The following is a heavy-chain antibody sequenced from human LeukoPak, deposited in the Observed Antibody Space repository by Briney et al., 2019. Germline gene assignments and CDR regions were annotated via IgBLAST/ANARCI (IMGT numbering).Heavy chain of an antibody. CDR2: IYYSRST. V-gene: IGHV4-59*01. CDR1: GGSISSYY. CDR3: ARDQTYYYYGMDV. J-gene: IGHJ6*02. Sequence: NSSETLSLTCTVSGGSISSYYWSWIRQPPGKGLEWIGYIYYSRSTNYNPSLKSRVTISVDTSKNQFSLKLSSVTAADTAVYYCARDQTYYYYGMDVWGQGTTVTVSS.